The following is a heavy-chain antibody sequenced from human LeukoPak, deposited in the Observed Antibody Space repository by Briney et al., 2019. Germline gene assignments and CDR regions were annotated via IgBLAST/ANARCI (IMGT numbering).Heavy chain of an antibody. CDR3: ARANPPGISFFDY. D-gene: IGHD3-16*02. J-gene: IGHJ4*02. CDR1: GFTFSTYS. CDR2: ISGSSGSI. Sequence: GGSLRLSCAGSGFTFSTYSMNWVRQAPGKGLEWVSSISGSSGSIYYADSVKDRFTISRDNAENSLYLQMNSLRAEDTAVYYCARANPPGISFFDYWGQGALVTVSS. V-gene: IGHV3-21*06.